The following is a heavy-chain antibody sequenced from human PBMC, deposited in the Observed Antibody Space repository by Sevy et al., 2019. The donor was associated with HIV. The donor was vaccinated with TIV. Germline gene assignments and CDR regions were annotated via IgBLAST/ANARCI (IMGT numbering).Heavy chain of an antibody. CDR2: INHSGST. D-gene: IGHD2-15*01. Sequence: SETLSLTCAVYGGSFSGYYWSWIRQPPGKGLEWIGEINHSGSTNYNPSLKSRVTISVDTSKNQFSLKLSSVTAADTAVYYCARCGSSSVSWFDPRGQGTLVTVSS. J-gene: IGHJ5*02. CDR1: GGSFSGYY. V-gene: IGHV4-34*01. CDR3: ARCGSSSVSWFDP.